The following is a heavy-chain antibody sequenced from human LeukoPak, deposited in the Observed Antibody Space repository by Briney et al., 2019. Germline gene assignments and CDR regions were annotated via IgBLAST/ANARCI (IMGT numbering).Heavy chain of an antibody. D-gene: IGHD6-13*01. CDR3: ARAAAGTSDSDAFDI. CDR2: IYHRGNT. Sequence: SGTLSLTCAVSGGSISSSKWWSWVRQPPGKGLEWIGEIYHRGNTNINPSLKSRVTMSIYKSKNQLSLKLSSVTAADTAVYYCARAAAGTSDSDAFDIWGQGTMVTVSS. CDR1: GGSISSSKW. J-gene: IGHJ3*02. V-gene: IGHV4-4*02.